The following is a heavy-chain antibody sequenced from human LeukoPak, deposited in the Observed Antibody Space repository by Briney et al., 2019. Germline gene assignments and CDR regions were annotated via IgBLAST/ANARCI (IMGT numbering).Heavy chain of an antibody. D-gene: IGHD4-17*01. J-gene: IGHJ4*02. CDR2: ISSSSSYI. CDR3: ARDMTVKMFDY. V-gene: IGHV3-21*01. Sequence: GGSLRLSCAASGFTFSSYSMNWVRQAPGKGLEWVSSISSSSSYIYYADSVKGRFTISGDNAKNSLYLQMNSLRAEDTAVYYCARDMTVKMFDYWGQGTLVTVSS. CDR1: GFTFSSYS.